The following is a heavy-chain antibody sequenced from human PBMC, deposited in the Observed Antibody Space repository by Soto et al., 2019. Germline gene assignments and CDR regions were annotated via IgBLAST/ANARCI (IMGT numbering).Heavy chain of an antibody. CDR3: ARDDGWNYRYYDMEV. Sequence: SVKVSWKASGGPFSSYAMSWVRQSPGQGLEWMGGIIPVFGSANYAQKFQGRVTITADESTRTAYMELNSLRSQDTAVYFCARDDGWNYRYYDMEVWGPGTTVTVSS. J-gene: IGHJ6*02. V-gene: IGHV1-69*13. CDR2: IIPVFGSA. CDR1: GGPFSSYA. D-gene: IGHD1-7*01.